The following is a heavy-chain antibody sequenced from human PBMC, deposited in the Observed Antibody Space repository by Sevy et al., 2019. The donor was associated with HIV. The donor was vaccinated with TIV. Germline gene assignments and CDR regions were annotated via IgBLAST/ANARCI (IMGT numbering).Heavy chain of an antibody. D-gene: IGHD3-3*01. J-gene: IGHJ4*02. CDR2: ISGSGGST. Sequence: GGSLRLSCAASGFTFSSYAMSWVRQAPGKGLEWVSAISGSGGSTYYADSVKGRFTISRDNSKNTLYLQLNSLRAEDTAVYYCAKVSKVSALRFLEWDHFDYWGQGTLVSVSS. CDR3: AKVSKVSALRFLEWDHFDY. V-gene: IGHV3-23*01. CDR1: GFTFSSYA.